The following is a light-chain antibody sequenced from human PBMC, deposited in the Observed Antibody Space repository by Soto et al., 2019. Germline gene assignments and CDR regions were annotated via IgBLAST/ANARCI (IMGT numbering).Light chain of an antibody. J-gene: IGKJ1*01. CDR3: MHTLHTWP. CDR1: QSLLHSNGYHY. V-gene: IGKV2-28*01. CDR2: LAS. Sequence: DLVMTQSPLSLPVTPGEPASISCRSSQSLLHSNGYHYLDWYLQKPGQSPQLLTYLASTRASGVPHRYSGRGSGTDFTLKISPVYAEHVPLYYCMHTLHTWPFGQGTKVEIK.